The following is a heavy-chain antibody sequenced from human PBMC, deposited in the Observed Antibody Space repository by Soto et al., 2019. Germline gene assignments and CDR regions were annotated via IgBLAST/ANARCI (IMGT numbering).Heavy chain of an antibody. D-gene: IGHD2-8*01. CDR3: ARFQGITTLGVYFMFYNVMVV. V-gene: IGHV1-18*01. CDR1: GYTFSNSG. Sequence: GASVKVSCKASGYTFSNSGISWVRQAPGQGLEWLGWINSDNGNTNYAQHLQGRVTLTTDTSTSTAYMDLRSLRSDDTAVYYCARFQGITTLGVYFMFYNVMVVWAPGPTVPVSS. CDR2: INSDNGNT. J-gene: IGHJ6*02.